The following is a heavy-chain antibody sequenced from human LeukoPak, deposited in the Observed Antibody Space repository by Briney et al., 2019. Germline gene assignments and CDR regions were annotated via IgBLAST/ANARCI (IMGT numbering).Heavy chain of an antibody. J-gene: IGHJ4*02. V-gene: IGHV4-59*12. CDR2: IYYSGST. Sequence: PSETLSLTCTVSGGSISSYYWSWIRQPPGKGLEWIGYIYYSGSTNYNPSLKSRVTISVDTSKNQFSLKLSSVTAADTAVYYCAREVEPGNFDYWGQGTLVTVSS. D-gene: IGHD1-14*01. CDR1: GGSISSYY. CDR3: AREVEPGNFDY.